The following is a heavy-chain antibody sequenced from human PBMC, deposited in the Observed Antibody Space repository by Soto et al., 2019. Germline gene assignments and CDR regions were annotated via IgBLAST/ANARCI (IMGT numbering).Heavy chain of an antibody. Sequence: QVQLQESGPGLVKPSQTLSLTCAISGDSVSSNSAAWNWIRLSPSRGLEWLARTYYRSRWYNDYAVSVRSRITVNPDTSKNQFSLQLTSVPPEATAVYYCAGTTSHQWYYMDVWGKGTTVTVSS. V-gene: IGHV6-1*01. CDR2: TYYRSRWYN. CDR1: GDSVSSNSAA. J-gene: IGHJ6*03. D-gene: IGHD1-7*01. CDR3: AGTTSHQWYYMDV.